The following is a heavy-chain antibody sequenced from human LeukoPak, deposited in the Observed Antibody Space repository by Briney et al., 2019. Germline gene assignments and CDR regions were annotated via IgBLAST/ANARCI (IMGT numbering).Heavy chain of an antibody. CDR3: ARVVTSGYYMLDD. CDR2: IYYSGST. V-gene: IGHV4-39*01. Sequence: SGTLSLTCTVSGVSISSSTYYWGWIRQPPGKGLEWIGTIYYSGSTYYNPSLKSRVTISVDTSKNQFSLNLRSVTAADTAVYYCARVVTSGYYMLDDWGQGTLVTVSS. D-gene: IGHD3-3*01. J-gene: IGHJ4*02. CDR1: GVSISSSTYY.